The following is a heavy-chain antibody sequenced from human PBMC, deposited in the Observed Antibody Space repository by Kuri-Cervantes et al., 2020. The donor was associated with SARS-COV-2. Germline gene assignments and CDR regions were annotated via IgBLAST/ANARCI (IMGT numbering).Heavy chain of an antibody. CDR3: ARIQATTVIADY. CDR1: GGSISSGGYS. D-gene: IGHD4-11*01. V-gene: IGHV2-70*11. CDR2: IDWDDDK. Sequence: QTLSLTCAVSGGSISSGGYSWSWIRQPPGKALEWLARIDWDDDKYYSTSLKTRLTISKDTPKNQVVLTMTNMDPLDTATYYCARIQATTVIADYWGQGTLVTVSS. J-gene: IGHJ4*02.